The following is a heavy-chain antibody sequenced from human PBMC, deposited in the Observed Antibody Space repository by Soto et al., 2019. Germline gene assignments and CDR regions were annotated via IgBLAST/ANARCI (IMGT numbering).Heavy chain of an antibody. CDR2: IIPIFGTA. CDR1: GVTFSSYA. J-gene: IGHJ6*02. V-gene: IGHV1-69*13. Sequence: ASVKVSCKASGVTFSSYAISWVRQAPGQGLEWMGGIIPIFGTANYAQKFQGRVTITADESTSTAYMELSSLRSEDTAVYYCARDRAYYYDSSGYYGHGSYYYYGMDVWGQGTTVTSP. CDR3: ARDRAYYYDSSGYYGHGSYYYYGMDV. D-gene: IGHD3-22*01.